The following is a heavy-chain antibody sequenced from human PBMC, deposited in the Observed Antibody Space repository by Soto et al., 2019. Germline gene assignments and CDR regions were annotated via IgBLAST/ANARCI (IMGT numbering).Heavy chain of an antibody. Sequence: GESLKISCKGSGYSFTTHWIGWVRQVPGKGLEWMGIIYPGDSDTRYSPSFQGQVTISADKSVSTAYLQWSSLKASDTAMYYCARGSSGFSDFNWGQGTLVTVSS. CDR2: IYPGDSDT. V-gene: IGHV5-51*01. CDR1: GYSFTTHW. CDR3: ARGSSGFSDFN. J-gene: IGHJ4*02. D-gene: IGHD3-22*01.